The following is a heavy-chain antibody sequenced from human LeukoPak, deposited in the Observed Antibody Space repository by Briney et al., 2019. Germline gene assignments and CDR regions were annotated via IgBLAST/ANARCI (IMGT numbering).Heavy chain of an antibody. V-gene: IGHV3-30*04. CDR3: ARTLIEYSVSSCYFDY. Sequence: PGRSLRLSCAASGFTYTKHAMHWVRQAPGKGLEWVAVISYDGSNKKYVDSVKGRFTISRDNSKNTLYLQMNSLRAEDTAVYYCARTLIEYSVSSCYFDYWGQGTLVTVSS. CDR1: GFTYTKHA. CDR2: ISYDGSNK. D-gene: IGHD6-6*01. J-gene: IGHJ4*02.